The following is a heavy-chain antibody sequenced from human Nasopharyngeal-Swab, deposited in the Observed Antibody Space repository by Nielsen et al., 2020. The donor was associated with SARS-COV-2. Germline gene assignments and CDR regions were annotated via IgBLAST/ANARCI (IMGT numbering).Heavy chain of an antibody. CDR1: GFIFSSYA. V-gene: IGHV3-30*04. Sequence: GESLKISCEASGFIFSSYAMHWVRPAPAKGLEWVTVISYDARDKYYADSVKGRFIITRDNSKNTLYLQMNSLRAEDTAVYYCARSGCTSTSCYAGLDYWGQGTLVTVSS. CDR2: ISYDARDK. J-gene: IGHJ4*02. CDR3: ARSGCTSTSCYAGLDY. D-gene: IGHD2-2*01.